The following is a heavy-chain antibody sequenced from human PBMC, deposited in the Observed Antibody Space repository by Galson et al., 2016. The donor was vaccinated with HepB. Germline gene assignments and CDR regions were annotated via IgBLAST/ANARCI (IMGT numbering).Heavy chain of an antibody. J-gene: IGHJ4*02. CDR2: ISGISNYP. D-gene: IGHD2-2*01. CDR1: GFTFSSYT. CDR3: ARGDVVVVPAPLGY. Sequence: SLRLSCAASGFTFSSYTMNWVRQAPGKGLEWVSSISGISNYPYYADSVKGRFAISRDNAKNSLYLQMNSLRAEDTAVYYCARGDVVVVPAPLGYWGQGTLVTVSS. V-gene: IGHV3-21*01.